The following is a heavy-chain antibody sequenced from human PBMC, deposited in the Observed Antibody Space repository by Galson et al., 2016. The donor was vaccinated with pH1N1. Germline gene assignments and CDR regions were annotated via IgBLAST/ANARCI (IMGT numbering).Heavy chain of an antibody. J-gene: IGHJ3*02. CDR2: TYYRSKWYN. CDR1: GDSVSSNSAT. D-gene: IGHD3-3*01. V-gene: IGHV6-1*01. Sequence: CAISGDSVSSNSATWNWIRQSPSRGLEWLGRTYYRSKWYNDYAESVKSRIIISPDTSKNQLSLQLNSVTPADTAVYYCARGVIDCDFWNGYQDHAAFDIWGQGTMVIVSS. CDR3: ARGVIDCDFWNGYQDHAAFDI.